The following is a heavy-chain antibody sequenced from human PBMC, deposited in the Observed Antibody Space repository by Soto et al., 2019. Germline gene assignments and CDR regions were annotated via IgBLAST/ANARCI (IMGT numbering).Heavy chain of an antibody. Sequence: HPGGSLRLSCAASGFTFSSYAMHWVRQAPGKGLEWVAVISYDGSNKYYADSVKGRFTISRDNSKNTLYLQMNSLRAEDTAVYYCARAKVGATKDYFDYWGQGTLVTVSS. CDR1: GFTFSSYA. CDR3: ARAKVGATKDYFDY. J-gene: IGHJ4*02. D-gene: IGHD1-26*01. V-gene: IGHV3-30-3*01. CDR2: ISYDGSNK.